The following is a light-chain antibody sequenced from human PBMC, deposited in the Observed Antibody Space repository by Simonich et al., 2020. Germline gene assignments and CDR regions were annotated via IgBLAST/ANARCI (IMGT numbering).Light chain of an antibody. CDR2: KAS. CDR3: QQYNSYWT. Sequence: DIQMTQSPSTLSASVGDRVTITCRASQSISSWVAWYQQKPGKAPKLLIYKASSLESVVPSMFSGSGAGTEFTLTISSLQPDDLATYYCQQYNSYWTFGQGTKVEIK. CDR1: QSISSW. V-gene: IGKV1-5*03. J-gene: IGKJ1*01.